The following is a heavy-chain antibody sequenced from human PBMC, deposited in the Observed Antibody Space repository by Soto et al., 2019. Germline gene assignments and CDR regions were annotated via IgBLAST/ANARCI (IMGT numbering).Heavy chain of an antibody. V-gene: IGHV4-59*01. CDR2: IYYSGST. J-gene: IGHJ4*02. CDR3: ARGKFVASWYRFDY. CDR1: GASISSYY. Sequence: PSETLSLTCTVSGASISSYYWSWIRQPPGKGLEWIGYIYYSGSTNYNPSLQSRVTISVDTSKNQCTLKLSSVTAADTAVYYCARGKFVASWYRFDYWGQGTLVTVSS. D-gene: IGHD6-13*01.